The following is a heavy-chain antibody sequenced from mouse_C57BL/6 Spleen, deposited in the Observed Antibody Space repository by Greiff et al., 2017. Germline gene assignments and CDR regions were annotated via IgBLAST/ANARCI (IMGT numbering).Heavy chain of an antibody. Sequence: VQLQQSGAELARPGASVKVSCKASGYTFTSYGISWVKQRTGQGLEWIGEIYPRSGNTYYNEKFKGKATLTGDKSSSTAYMELRSLTSEDSADYFFTSRYSNFYYDYWGQGTTLTVSS. CDR2: IYPRSGNT. CDR3: TSRYSNFYYDY. CDR1: GYTFTSYG. V-gene: IGHV1-81*01. J-gene: IGHJ2*01. D-gene: IGHD2-5*01.